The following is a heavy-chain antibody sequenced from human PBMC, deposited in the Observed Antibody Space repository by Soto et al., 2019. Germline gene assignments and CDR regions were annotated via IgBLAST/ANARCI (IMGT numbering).Heavy chain of an antibody. J-gene: IGHJ6*02. CDR3: AKTYYDFLSADSGGMDV. V-gene: IGHV3-30*18. CDR2: ISHDGSNK. CDR1: GFTFSRYG. D-gene: IGHD3-3*01. Sequence: QVQLVESGGGVVQPGRSLRLSCAASGFTFSRYGMHWVRQAPGKGLEWVALISHDGSNKYYADSMKGRFTISRDDSKNTLYRHVYGLGVEDTAVYYCAKTYYDFLSADSGGMDVWGRGSTVAVSS.